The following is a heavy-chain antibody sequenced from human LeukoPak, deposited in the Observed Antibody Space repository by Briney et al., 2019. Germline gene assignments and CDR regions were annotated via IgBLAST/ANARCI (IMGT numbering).Heavy chain of an antibody. Sequence: ASVKVSCKASGYTFTGYYMHWVRQAPGQGREWMGWINPNSGGTNYAQKLQGRVTMTRDTSISTAYMELSRLRSDDTAVYYCARGIRFGELLYGDNGFDPWGQGTLVTVSS. CDR2: INPNSGGT. V-gene: IGHV1-2*02. CDR1: GYTFTGYY. CDR3: ARGIRFGELLYGDNGFDP. J-gene: IGHJ5*02. D-gene: IGHD3-10*01.